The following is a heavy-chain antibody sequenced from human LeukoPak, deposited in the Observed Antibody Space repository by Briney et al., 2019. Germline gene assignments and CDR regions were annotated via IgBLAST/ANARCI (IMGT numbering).Heavy chain of an antibody. Sequence: PGGSLRLSCAASGFTFSDYYMSWIRQAPGKGLEWISYISGSGCDTNYADSVRGRFTISRDNAKNSLYLQMNSLRAEDTAVYYCARGARASDYWGQGTLVTVSS. CDR1: GFTFSDYY. D-gene: IGHD3-10*01. V-gene: IGHV3-11*05. CDR2: ISGSGCDT. CDR3: ARGARASDY. J-gene: IGHJ4*02.